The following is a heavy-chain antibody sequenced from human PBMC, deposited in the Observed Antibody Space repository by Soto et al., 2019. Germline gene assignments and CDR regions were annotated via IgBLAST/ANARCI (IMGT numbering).Heavy chain of an antibody. J-gene: IGHJ6*02. CDR2: IYYRGST. CDR3: ARDGREASGMDV. Sequence: SETLSLTCTVSGGSISSHYWSWVRQAPGKGLEWIGHIYYRGSTNYNPSLRSRSTISVDTSENQFSLKLNSVTTADTAVYYCARDGREASGMDVWGQGTKVTV. D-gene: IGHD1-26*01. CDR1: GGSISSHY. V-gene: IGHV4-59*11.